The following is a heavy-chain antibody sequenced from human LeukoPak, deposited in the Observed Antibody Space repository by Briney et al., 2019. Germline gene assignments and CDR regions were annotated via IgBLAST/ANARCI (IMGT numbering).Heavy chain of an antibody. CDR2: ISYDGSNK. CDR1: GFTFSSYG. Sequence: GGSLRLSCAASGFTFSSYGMHWVRQAPGKGLEWVAVISYDGSNKYYADSVKGRFTISRDNAKNSLYLQMNSLRAEDMALYYCAKGYTVRGVISYYFDYWGQGTLVTVSS. V-gene: IGHV3-30*18. J-gene: IGHJ4*02. D-gene: IGHD3-10*01. CDR3: AKGYTVRGVISYYFDY.